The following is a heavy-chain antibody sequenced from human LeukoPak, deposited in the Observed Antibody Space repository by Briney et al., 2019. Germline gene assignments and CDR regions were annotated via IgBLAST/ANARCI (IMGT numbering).Heavy chain of an antibody. Sequence: KPSETLSLTCTVSSGSISGYYWSWIRQPPGKGLEWIGEINHSGSTNYNPSLKSRVTISVDTSKNQFSLKLSSVTAADTAVYYCARVPRVSGSGWNDWGQGTLVTVSS. CDR2: INHSGST. J-gene: IGHJ4*02. CDR1: SGSISGYY. CDR3: ARVPRVSGSGWND. V-gene: IGHV4-34*01. D-gene: IGHD1-26*01.